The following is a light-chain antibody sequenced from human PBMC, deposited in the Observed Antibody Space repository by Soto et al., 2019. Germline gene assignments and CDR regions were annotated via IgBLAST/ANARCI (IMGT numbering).Light chain of an antibody. Sequence: SLLMLPSSVSGSPGQSIHISGTRTIGDIRSYNRVAWDQQHPGKAPKVIVYEVTDRPSGVSNRFSGSKSGNTAALTISGLQAEEEAQYYCSSYTTTNTRACVFGTGTKVTVL. CDR2: EVT. CDR3: SSYTTTNTRACV. V-gene: IGLV2-14*01. CDR1: IGDIRSYNR. J-gene: IGLJ1*01.